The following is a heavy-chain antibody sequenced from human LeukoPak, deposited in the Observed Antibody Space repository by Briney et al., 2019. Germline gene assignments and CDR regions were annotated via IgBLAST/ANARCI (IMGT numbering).Heavy chain of an antibody. V-gene: IGHV3-7*01. CDR2: IKQDGSER. D-gene: IGHD2-8*02. Sequence: GGSLRLPCATSGFTFSRHWMSWVRQAPGKGPEWVANIKQDGSERYYVHSVKGRFTISRDNAKNSLYLQMNSLRAEDTAVYYCARDGGHSTDLDYWGQGILVTVSS. CDR3: ARDGGHSTDLDY. CDR1: GFTFSRHW. J-gene: IGHJ4*02.